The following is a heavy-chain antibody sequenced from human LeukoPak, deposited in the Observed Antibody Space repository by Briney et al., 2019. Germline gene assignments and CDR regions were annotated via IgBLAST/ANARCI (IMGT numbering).Heavy chain of an antibody. CDR2: ISSSSSTI. D-gene: IGHD3-9*01. Sequence: GGSLRLSCAASGFTFNSYSMNWVRQAPGKGLEWVSYISSSSSTIYYVDSVKGRFTISRDNAKNSLYLQMNSLRAEDTAVYYCARESHYDILTGYSWGAFDIWGQGTMVTVSS. CDR3: ARESHYDILTGYSWGAFDI. CDR1: GFTFNSYS. V-gene: IGHV3-48*04. J-gene: IGHJ3*02.